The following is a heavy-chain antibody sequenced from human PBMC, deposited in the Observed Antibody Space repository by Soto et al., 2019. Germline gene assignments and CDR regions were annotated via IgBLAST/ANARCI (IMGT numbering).Heavy chain of an antibody. D-gene: IGHD2-15*01. Sequence: ASVKVSCKASGYTFTGYYMHWVRQAPGQGLEWMGWINPNSGGTNYAQKLKSWVTMTRDTSISTTNMELSRLSFDETAVYYCASYTRIGVFDIWGQGTMVTVSS. CDR1: GYTFTGYY. CDR3: ASYTRIGVFDI. J-gene: IGHJ3*02. V-gene: IGHV1-2*04. CDR2: INPNSGGT.